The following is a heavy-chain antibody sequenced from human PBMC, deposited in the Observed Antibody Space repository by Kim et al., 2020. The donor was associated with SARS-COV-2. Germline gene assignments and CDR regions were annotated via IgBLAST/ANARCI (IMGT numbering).Heavy chain of an antibody. Sequence: GGSLRLSCAASGFTFNNYWMSWVRQAPGKGLEWVANIKQDGSDKYYVDSVKGRFTISRDNAKNSLYLQMNSLRAEDTAVYYCARAPGGYDVLTGYYRSYFDSWGQGTLVTVSS. CDR3: ARAPGGYDVLTGYYRSYFDS. V-gene: IGHV3-7*01. D-gene: IGHD3-9*01. CDR2: IKQDGSDK. J-gene: IGHJ4*02. CDR1: GFTFNNYW.